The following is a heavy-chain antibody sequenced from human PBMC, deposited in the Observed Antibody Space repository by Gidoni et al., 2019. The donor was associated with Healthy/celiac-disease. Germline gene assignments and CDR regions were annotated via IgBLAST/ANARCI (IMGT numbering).Heavy chain of an antibody. CDR1: GYTFTGYY. J-gene: IGHJ5*02. D-gene: IGHD3-10*01. V-gene: IGHV1-2*06. CDR3: ARALWFGSKGWFDP. CDR2: INPNSGGT. Sequence: QVQLVQSGAEVKKPGASVKVSCKASGYTFTGYYMHWVRQAPGQGLEWMGRINPNSGGTNYAQKCQGRVTMTRDTSISTAYMELSRLRSDDTAVYYCARALWFGSKGWFDPWGQGTLVTVSS.